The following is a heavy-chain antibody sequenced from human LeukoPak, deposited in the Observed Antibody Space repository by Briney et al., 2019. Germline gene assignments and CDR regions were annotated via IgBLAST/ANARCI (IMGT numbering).Heavy chain of an antibody. CDR2: ISGSGGST. V-gene: IGHV3-23*01. CDR3: AKGADYSDSSGYYHY. J-gene: IGHJ4*02. CDR1: GFTFSSYA. Sequence: GGSLRLSCAASGFTFSSYAMSWVRQAPGKGLEWVSAISGSGGSTYYADSVKGRFTISRGNSKNTLYLQMNSLRAEDTAVYYCAKGADYSDSSGYYHYWGQGTLVTVSS. D-gene: IGHD3-22*01.